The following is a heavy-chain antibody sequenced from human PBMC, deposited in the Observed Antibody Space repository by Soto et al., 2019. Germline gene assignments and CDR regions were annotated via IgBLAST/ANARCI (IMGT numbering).Heavy chain of an antibody. J-gene: IGHJ4*02. Sequence: QVQLVQSGAEVKKPGSSVKVSCKASGGTFSSYAISWVRQAPGQGLEWMGGVIPIFGTANYAQKFQGLVTLTAKQTTSTAYMEPSSLKTEETAMYTCVIVGDTNHYRGQTTMVPLSS. V-gene: IGHV1-69*01. CDR2: VIPIFGTA. CDR3: VIVGDTNHY. CDR1: GGTFSSYA. D-gene: IGHD1-26*01.